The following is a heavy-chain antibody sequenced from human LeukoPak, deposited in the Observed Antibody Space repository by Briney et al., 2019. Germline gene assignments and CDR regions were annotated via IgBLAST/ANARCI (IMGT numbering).Heavy chain of an antibody. J-gene: IGHJ4*02. D-gene: IGHD3-3*01. CDR1: GYTFTGYY. V-gene: IGHV1-2*02. Sequence: GASVKVSCKASGYTFTGYYMHWVRQAPGQGLEWMGWINPNSGGTNYAQKFQGRVTMTRDTSISTAYMELSRLRSDDTAVYYCARGRRITIFGVVTPGQAGFDYWGQGTLVTVSS. CDR2: INPNSGGT. CDR3: ARGRRITIFGVVTPGQAGFDY.